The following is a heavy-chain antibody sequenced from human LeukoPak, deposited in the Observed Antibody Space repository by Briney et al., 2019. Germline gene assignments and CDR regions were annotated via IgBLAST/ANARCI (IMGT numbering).Heavy chain of an antibody. CDR2: INGGNGNA. CDR1: GYTFTNYG. J-gene: IGHJ1*01. D-gene: IGHD3-22*01. V-gene: IGHV1-3*01. CDR3: ARVPLHDSSGHYYPH. Sequence: GASVKVSCKTSGYTFTNYGMHWVRQAPGQRLEWMGWINGGNGNAKYSQNFQGRVTIIRDTPASTAYMELSSLRSEDTAVYYCARVPLHDSSGHYYPHWGQGTLVTVSS.